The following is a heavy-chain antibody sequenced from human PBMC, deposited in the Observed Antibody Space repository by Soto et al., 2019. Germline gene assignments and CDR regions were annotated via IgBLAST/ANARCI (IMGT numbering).Heavy chain of an antibody. CDR1: GFSFSNYA. D-gene: IGHD3-16*01. CDR2: ISGSAATI. J-gene: IGHJ3*02. CDR3: AKGRKGYSYTIGAAQAFDN. Sequence: GGSLRLSCAACGFSFSNYALTWVRPAPGKGLEWVSVISGSAATIHYADYVKGRFTISRDNSKTTLYLQMNSLKAEDTAVYYSAKGRKGYSYTIGAAQAFDNCGQGTMVT. V-gene: IGHV3-23*01.